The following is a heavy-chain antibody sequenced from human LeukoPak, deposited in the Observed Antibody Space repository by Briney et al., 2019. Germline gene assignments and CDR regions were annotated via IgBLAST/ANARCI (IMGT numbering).Heavy chain of an antibody. Sequence: GASVKVSCKASGYTFTSYGISWVRQAPGQGLEWMGWISAYNGNTNYAQKLQGRVTMTTDTSTSTAYMELRSLRSDDTAVYYCARGGRYCSSTSCKALDYWGQGTLVTVSS. V-gene: IGHV1-18*01. CDR1: GYTFTSYG. CDR3: ARGGRYCSSTSCKALDY. J-gene: IGHJ4*02. CDR2: ISAYNGNT. D-gene: IGHD2-2*01.